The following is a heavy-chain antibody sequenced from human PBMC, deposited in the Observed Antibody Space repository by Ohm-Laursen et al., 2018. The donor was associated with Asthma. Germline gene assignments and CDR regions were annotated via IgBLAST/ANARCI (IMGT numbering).Heavy chain of an antibody. D-gene: IGHD1-26*01. CDR1: GFSFSSYA. Sequence: SLRLSCAASGFSFSSYAMHWVRQAPGKGLECVALISYDGSTESYVDSVKGRFTISRDNFKNTVHLDMNSLRAEDTAVYHCAKGIVPVYYYGLDVWGQGTTVTVSS. CDR3: AKGIVPVYYYGLDV. V-gene: IGHV3-30*18. CDR2: ISYDGSTE. J-gene: IGHJ6*02.